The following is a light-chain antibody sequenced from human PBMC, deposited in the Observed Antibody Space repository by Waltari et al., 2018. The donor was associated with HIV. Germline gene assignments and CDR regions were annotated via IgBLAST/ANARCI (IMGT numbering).Light chain of an antibody. J-gene: IGLJ3*02. Sequence: QSVVTQPPSASGTPGQNISISCSGDISNLGGNFVYWYQQRPGTAPRLLLYRNEQRPSGVPDRFFGSKSATSASLASSGLRSEDEADYHCSTWDNSLSHWVFGGGTKVTVL. CDR1: ISNLGGNF. CDR2: RNE. CDR3: STWDNSLSHWV. V-gene: IGLV1-47*01.